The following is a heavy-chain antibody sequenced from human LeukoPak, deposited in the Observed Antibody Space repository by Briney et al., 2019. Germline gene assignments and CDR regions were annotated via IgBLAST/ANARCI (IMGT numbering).Heavy chain of an antibody. D-gene: IGHD4-23*01. CDR1: GYSISSGYY. J-gene: IGHJ4*02. CDR2: IYHSGST. CDR3: ARRTTVETKSFDY. Sequence: PSETLSLTCAVSGYSISSGYYWGWIRQPPGKGLEWIGSIYHSGSTYYNPSLKSRVTISVDTSKNQFSLKLSSVTAADTAVYYCARRTTVETKSFDYWGQGPLVTVS. V-gene: IGHV4-38-2*01.